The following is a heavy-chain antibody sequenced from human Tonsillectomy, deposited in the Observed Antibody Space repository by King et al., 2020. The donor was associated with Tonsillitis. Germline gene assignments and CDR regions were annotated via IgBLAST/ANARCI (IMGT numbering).Heavy chain of an antibody. V-gene: IGHV4-59*01. CDR1: GGSISSYY. J-gene: IGHJ4*02. CDR3: AREGQGSGSYYYDY. CDR2: IYYSGST. Sequence: QLQESGPGLVKPSETLSLTCTVSGGSISSYYWSWIRQPPGKGLEWIGYIYYSGSTNYNPSLKSRVTISVDTSKHQFSLKLSSVTAADTAVYYCAREGQGSGSYYYDYWGQGTLVTVSS. D-gene: IGHD3-10*01.